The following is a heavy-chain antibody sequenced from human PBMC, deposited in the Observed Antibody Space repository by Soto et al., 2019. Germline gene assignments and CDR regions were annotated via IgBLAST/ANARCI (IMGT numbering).Heavy chain of an antibody. CDR3: AKEVGFYSILGPFDY. D-gene: IGHD6-13*01. Sequence: GGSLRLSCAASGFTFSSYGMHWVRQAPGKGLEWVAVISYDGSNKYYADSVKGRFTISRDNSKNTLYLQMNSLRAEDTAVYYCAKEVGFYSILGPFDYWGQGTLVTVSS. J-gene: IGHJ4*02. CDR2: ISYDGSNK. CDR1: GFTFSSYG. V-gene: IGHV3-30*18.